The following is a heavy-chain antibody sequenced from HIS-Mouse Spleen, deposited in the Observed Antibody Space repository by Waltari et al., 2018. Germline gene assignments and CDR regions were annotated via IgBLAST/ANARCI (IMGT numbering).Heavy chain of an antibody. Sequence: VQLVESGGGVVQPGRSLRLSCAASGFTFSSYAMHWVRQAPGKGLELVAVISYDGSNKYYADSVKGRFTISRDNSKNTLYLQMNSLRAEDTAVYYCARGFVDTAMVDYWGQGTLVTVSS. CDR2: ISYDGSNK. D-gene: IGHD5-18*01. V-gene: IGHV3-30-3*01. CDR3: ARGFVDTAMVDY. J-gene: IGHJ4*02. CDR1: GFTFSSYA.